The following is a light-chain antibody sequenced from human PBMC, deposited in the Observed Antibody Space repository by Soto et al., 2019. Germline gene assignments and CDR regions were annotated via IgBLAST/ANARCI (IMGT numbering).Light chain of an antibody. J-gene: IGLJ2*01. CDR1: SSDVGGNNY. CDR3: CSYAGSNNVV. CDR2: EVS. V-gene: IGLV2-8*01. Sequence: QSVLTQHPSASGSPGQSVTISCTGTSSDVGGNNYVSWYQQHPGKAPKLMIYEVSKRPSGVPDRFSGSKSGNTASLTVSGLQAEDEADYYCCSYAGSNNVVLGGGTKVTVL.